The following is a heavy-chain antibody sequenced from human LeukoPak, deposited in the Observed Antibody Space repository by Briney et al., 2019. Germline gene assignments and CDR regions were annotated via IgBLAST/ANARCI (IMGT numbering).Heavy chain of an antibody. D-gene: IGHD3-22*01. CDR1: GGSVSSGSYY. J-gene: IGHJ3*02. Sequence: PSETLSLTCTVSGGSVSSGSYYWSWIRQPPGKGLEWIGYMYYSGSTNYNPSLKSRVTISVDTSKNQFSLKLSSVTAADTAVYYCARQLHSSGSYGFDIWGQGTMVTVSS. V-gene: IGHV4-61*01. CDR2: MYYSGST. CDR3: ARQLHSSGSYGFDI.